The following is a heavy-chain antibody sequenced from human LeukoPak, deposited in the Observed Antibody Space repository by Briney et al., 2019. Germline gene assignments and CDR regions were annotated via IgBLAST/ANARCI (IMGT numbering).Heavy chain of an antibody. V-gene: IGHV4-31*03. CDR1: GGSISSGGYY. CDR3: ARGYYGSGSYIFDY. CDR2: IYYSGST. Sequence: PSQTLSLTCTVSGGSISSGGYYWSWIRQHPGKGLGWIGYIYYSGSTYYNPSLKSRVTISVDTSKNQFSLKLSSVTAADTAVYYCARGYYGSGSYIFDYWGQGTLVTVSS. J-gene: IGHJ4*02. D-gene: IGHD3-10*01.